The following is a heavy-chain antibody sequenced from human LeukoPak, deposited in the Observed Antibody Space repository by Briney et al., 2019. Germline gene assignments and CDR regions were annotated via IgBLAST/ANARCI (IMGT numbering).Heavy chain of an antibody. CDR2: INHSGST. Sequence: SETLSLTCAVYGGSFSGYYWSWIRQPPGKGLEWIGEINHSGSTNYNPSLKSRVTISVDTSKNQFSLKLSSVTAADTAVYYCARAPSSSIAAPNFDYWGQGTLVTVSS. J-gene: IGHJ4*02. D-gene: IGHD6-6*01. V-gene: IGHV4-34*01. CDR3: ARAPSSSIAAPNFDY. CDR1: GGSFSGYY.